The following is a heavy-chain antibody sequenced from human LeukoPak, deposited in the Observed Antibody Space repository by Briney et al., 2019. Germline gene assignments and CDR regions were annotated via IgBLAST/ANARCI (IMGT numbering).Heavy chain of an antibody. CDR2: IYSGGST. Sequence: GGSLRLSCAASGFTFDDYAMHWVRQAPGKGLEWVSVIYSGGSTYYADSVKGRFTISRHNSKNTLYLQMNSLRAEDTAVYYCAREYGYSFDYWGQGTLVTVSS. V-gene: IGHV3-53*04. CDR3: AREYGYSFDY. J-gene: IGHJ4*02. D-gene: IGHD5-12*01. CDR1: GFTFDDYA.